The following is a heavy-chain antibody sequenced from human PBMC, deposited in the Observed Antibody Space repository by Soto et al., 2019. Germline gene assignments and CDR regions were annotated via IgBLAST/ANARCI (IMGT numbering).Heavy chain of an antibody. D-gene: IGHD1-7*01. Sequence: SQTLSLTCAISGDSVSSNSAAWNWIRQSPSRGLEWLGRTYYRSKWHNDYAVSVKSRIRINPDTSKNQFSLKLSSVTAADTAVYYCAREGTGTTWSWFDPWGQGTLVTVSS. V-gene: IGHV6-1*01. CDR1: GDSVSSNSAA. J-gene: IGHJ5*02. CDR3: AREGTGTTWSWFDP. CDR2: TYYRSKWHN.